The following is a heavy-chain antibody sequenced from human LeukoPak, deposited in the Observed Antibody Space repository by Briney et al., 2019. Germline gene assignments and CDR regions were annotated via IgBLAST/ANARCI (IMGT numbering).Heavy chain of an antibody. J-gene: IGHJ4*02. Sequence: SETLSLTCTVSGDSITSFYWTWIRQHPGKGLEWIGYIYYSGSTNYNPSLRSRVTISIGTSRNQFSLNLTSVTAADTAMYYCARTEFYDFWSGYPTAFDYWGQGILVTVSS. D-gene: IGHD3-3*01. V-gene: IGHV4-59*08. CDR3: ARTEFYDFWSGYPTAFDY. CDR1: GDSITSFY. CDR2: IYYSGST.